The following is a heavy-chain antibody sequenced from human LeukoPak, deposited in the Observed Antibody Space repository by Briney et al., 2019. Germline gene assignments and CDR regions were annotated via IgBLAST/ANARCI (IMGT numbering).Heavy chain of an antibody. Sequence: SVKVSCKASGGTFSSYAISWVRQAPGQGLEWMGRIIPILGIANYAQKFQSRVTITADKSTSTAYMELSSLRSEDTAVYYCARDPRGGSCDYWGQGTLVTVSS. CDR2: IIPILGIA. CDR1: GGTFSSYA. CDR3: ARDPRGGSCDY. J-gene: IGHJ4*02. V-gene: IGHV1-69*04. D-gene: IGHD2-15*01.